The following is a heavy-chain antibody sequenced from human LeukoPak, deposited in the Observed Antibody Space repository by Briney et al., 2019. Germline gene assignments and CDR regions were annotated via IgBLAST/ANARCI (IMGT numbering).Heavy chain of an antibody. CDR3: ARDKLGLGELSLYDQ. CDR1: GYTLTGYY. Sequence: ASVKVSCKASGYTLTGYYMHWVRQAPGQGLDGMGWMNPNSGGTKYAQKFQGRVTMTRDTSISTAYMELSRLRSDDTAMYYCARDKLGLGELSLYDQWGQGTLVTVFS. CDR2: MNPNSGGT. J-gene: IGHJ5*02. D-gene: IGHD3-16*02. V-gene: IGHV1-2*02.